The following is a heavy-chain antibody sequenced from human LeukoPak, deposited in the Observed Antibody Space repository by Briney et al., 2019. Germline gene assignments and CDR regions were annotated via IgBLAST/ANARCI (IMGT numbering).Heavy chain of an antibody. CDR3: ARMRKITVEEGFDY. V-gene: IGHV1-2*06. Sequence: ASVKVSCKVSGYTLTELSMHWVRQAPGQGLEWMGRINPNSGATNYAQKFQGRVTMTRDTSISTAYMELSSLTSDDTAVYYCARMRKITVEEGFDYWGQGTLVTVSS. CDR2: INPNSGAT. D-gene: IGHD7-27*01. J-gene: IGHJ4*02. CDR1: GYTLTELS.